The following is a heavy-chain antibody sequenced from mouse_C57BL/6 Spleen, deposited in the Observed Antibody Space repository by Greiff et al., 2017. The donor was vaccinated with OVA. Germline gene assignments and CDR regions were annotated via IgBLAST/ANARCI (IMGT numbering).Heavy chain of an antibody. Sequence: VQLQQPGAELVMPGASVKLSCKASGYTFTSYWMHWVKQRPGQGLEWIGEIDPSDSYTNYNQKFKGKSTLTVDKSSSTAYMQLSSLTSEDSAVYYCARNHDGPDYWGQGTTLTVSS. V-gene: IGHV1-69*01. CDR2: IDPSDSYT. CDR1: GYTFTSYW. D-gene: IGHD2-3*01. J-gene: IGHJ2*01. CDR3: ARNHDGPDY.